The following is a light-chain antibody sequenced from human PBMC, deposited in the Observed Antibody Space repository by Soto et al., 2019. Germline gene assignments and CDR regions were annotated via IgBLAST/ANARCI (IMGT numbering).Light chain of an antibody. V-gene: IGKV3-15*01. CDR3: QQYHNWPVT. CDR2: GAT. J-gene: IGKJ4*01. CDR1: QSVSTR. Sequence: EIVVTQSPSTLSVSPGERFTLSCRASQSVSTRLAWYQHKPGQSPRLLISGATTGATGIPPRFSASGSGTDFTLTVNSLQSEDIAVYYCQQYHNWPVTFGGGTKVDIK.